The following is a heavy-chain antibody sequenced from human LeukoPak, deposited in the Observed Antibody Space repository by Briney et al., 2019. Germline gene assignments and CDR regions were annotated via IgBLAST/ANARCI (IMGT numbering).Heavy chain of an antibody. CDR2: IYYSGST. CDR1: GGSMSSTSY. J-gene: IGHJ4*02. V-gene: IGHV4-39*01. D-gene: IGHD2-15*01. CDR3: ARHEGMVAASFDY. Sequence: SETLSLTCTVSGGSMSSTSYWGWIRQPTGKGLEWIGSIYYSGSTYYHPSLKSRVTISVDTSNNLFSLKLTSVTAADTAVYYCARHEGMVAASFDYWGQGTLVTVSS.